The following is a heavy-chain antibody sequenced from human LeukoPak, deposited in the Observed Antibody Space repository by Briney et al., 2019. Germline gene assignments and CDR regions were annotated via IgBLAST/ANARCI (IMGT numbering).Heavy chain of an antibody. CDR1: GGSISSSSYY. D-gene: IGHD3-3*01. V-gene: IGHV4-39*01. CDR2: IYYSGST. Sequence: SETLSLTCTVSGGSISSSSYYWGWIRQPPGKGLEWIGSIYYSGSTYYNPSLKSRVTISVDTSKNQFSLKLSSVTAADTAVYYCARQGSGGAYDFWSGYYRGTSDYWGQGTLVTVPS. J-gene: IGHJ4*02. CDR3: ARQGSGGAYDFWSGYYRGTSDY.